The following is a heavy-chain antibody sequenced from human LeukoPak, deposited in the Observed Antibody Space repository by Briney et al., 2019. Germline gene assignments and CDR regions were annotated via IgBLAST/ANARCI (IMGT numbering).Heavy chain of an antibody. D-gene: IGHD3-10*01. CDR3: ARRDTMVRGVIVTNYFDY. J-gene: IGHJ4*02. CDR2: IYPGDSDT. Sequence: GESLKISCKGSGYSFTSYWIGWVRQMPGKGLEWMGIIYPGDSDTRYSPSFQGQVTISADKSISTAYLQWSSLKASDTAMYYCARRDTMVRGVIVTNYFDYWGQGTLVTVSS. V-gene: IGHV5-51*01. CDR1: GYSFTSYW.